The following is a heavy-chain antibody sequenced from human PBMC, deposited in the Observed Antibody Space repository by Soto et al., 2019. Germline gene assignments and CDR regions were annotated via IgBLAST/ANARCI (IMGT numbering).Heavy chain of an antibody. D-gene: IGHD2-21*01. V-gene: IGHV1-69*02. Sequence: QVQLVQSGAEVKKPGSSVKVSCEASGGSFSSYIFTWVRQAPGHGLEWMGRVIPIQGRANYALKFQDRVTITADNSTNTDYMELRSLRPEDTALYYCAQSFVFVDHPYMDVSGKGTTVTVSS. CDR1: GGSFSSYI. CDR3: AQSFVFVDHPYMDV. CDR2: VIPIQGRA. J-gene: IGHJ6*03.